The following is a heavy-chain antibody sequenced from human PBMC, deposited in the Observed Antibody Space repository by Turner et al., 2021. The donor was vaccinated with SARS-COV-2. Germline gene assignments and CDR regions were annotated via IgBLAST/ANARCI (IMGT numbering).Heavy chain of an antibody. CDR3: ARHWEVAADDYLARLDP. V-gene: IGHV4-4*07. J-gene: IGHJ5*02. CDR1: GAPISRFY. D-gene: IGHD4-17*01. CDR2: FNAGATS. Sequence: QVLLQESVPGLVKPSETLSLTCNVPGAPISRFYWNWLRQPAGEGLEWIGRFNAGATSNYNPAIKSRVTMSIETSKNQFSLQLKAVTAEDTAVYVCARHWEVAADDYLARLDPWGQGTLVTVSS.